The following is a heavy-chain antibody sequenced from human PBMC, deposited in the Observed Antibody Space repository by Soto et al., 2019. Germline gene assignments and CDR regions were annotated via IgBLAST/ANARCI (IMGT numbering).Heavy chain of an antibody. J-gene: IGHJ6*02. Sequence: QVQLVQSGAEVKKPGASVKVSCKASGYTFTSYDINWVRQATGQGLEWMGWMNPNSGNTGYAQKFQGRVTMTRNTPKSTAYMELSSLRSEDTAVYYCAVRYFDWLPHQDYGMDVWGQGTTVTVSS. CDR1: GYTFTSYD. CDR3: AVRYFDWLPHQDYGMDV. V-gene: IGHV1-8*01. CDR2: MNPNSGNT. D-gene: IGHD3-9*01.